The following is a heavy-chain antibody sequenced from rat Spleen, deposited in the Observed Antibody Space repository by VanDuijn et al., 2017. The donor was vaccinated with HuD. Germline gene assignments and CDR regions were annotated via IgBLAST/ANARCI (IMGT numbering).Heavy chain of an antibody. D-gene: IGHD1-1*01. CDR3: TRHPDYSNYFDY. CDR1: GFTFSDYA. V-gene: IGHV5-17*01. Sequence: EVQLVESGGGLVQPGRSLKLSCAASGFTFSDYAMAWVRQAPKKGLEWVATIIYDGSSTYYRDSVKGRFTVSRDTAKSTLFLQMDSLRSEDTTTYYCTRHPDYSNYFDYWGQGVMVTVSS. J-gene: IGHJ2*01. CDR2: IIYDGSST.